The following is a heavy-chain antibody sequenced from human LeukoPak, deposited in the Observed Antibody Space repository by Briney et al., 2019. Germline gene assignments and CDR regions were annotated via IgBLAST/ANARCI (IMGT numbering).Heavy chain of an antibody. CDR2: ISSSSSYI. D-gene: IGHD3-22*01. CDR1: GFTFGSYS. CDR3: ARTQTYYYDSSGYYPLNYMDV. V-gene: IGHV3-21*01. J-gene: IGHJ6*03. Sequence: GGSLRLSCAGSGFTFGSYSMNWVRQAPGRGLEWVSSISSSSSYIYYADSGKGRFTISRDNAKNSLDLQMNSLRAEDTAVYYCARTQTYYYDSSGYYPLNYMDVWGKGTTVTVSS.